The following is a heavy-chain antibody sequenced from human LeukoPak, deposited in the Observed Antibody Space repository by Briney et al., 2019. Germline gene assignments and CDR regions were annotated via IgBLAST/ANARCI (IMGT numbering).Heavy chain of an antibody. CDR1: GFTFSSCV. CDR2: ISVSGDRT. J-gene: IGHJ4*02. CDR3: APDPNNWLRHY. V-gene: IGHV3-23*01. D-gene: IGHD1-20*01. Sequence: GGSLRHSCAASGFTFSSCVMNWVCPAPGKGLEWVSTISVSGDRTYYAESVKGRFTISRDNSKNTLFLQMNSLRGEDTAIYYCAPDPNNWLRHYWGQGTLVTVSS.